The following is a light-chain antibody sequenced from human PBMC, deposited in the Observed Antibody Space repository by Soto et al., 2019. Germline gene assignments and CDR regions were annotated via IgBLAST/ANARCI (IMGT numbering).Light chain of an antibody. CDR2: DAS. Sequence: DFQITQSPSTLSASVGDRVTITCRASQNIRSRLAWFQQKPGKAPKLLIYDASSLESGVPQRFSGSGSGTEFTLTISSLQTDDFSTYYCQHYNSYSEAFGQGTKVDIK. V-gene: IGKV1-5*01. CDR3: QHYNSYSEA. CDR1: QNIRSR. J-gene: IGKJ1*01.